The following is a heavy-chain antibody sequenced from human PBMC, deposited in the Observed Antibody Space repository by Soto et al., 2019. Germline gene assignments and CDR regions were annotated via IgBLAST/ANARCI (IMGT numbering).Heavy chain of an antibody. J-gene: IGHJ6*02. CDR2: MNPNSGNT. D-gene: IGHD6-13*01. Sequence: ASVKVSCKASGYTFTSYDINWVRQATGQGLEWVGWMNPNSGNTGYAQKFQGRVTMTRNTSISTAYMELSSLRSEDTAVYYCARGKSSSWYDYYYGMDVWGQGTTVTVSS. CDR1: GYTFTSYD. V-gene: IGHV1-8*01. CDR3: ARGKSSSWYDYYYGMDV.